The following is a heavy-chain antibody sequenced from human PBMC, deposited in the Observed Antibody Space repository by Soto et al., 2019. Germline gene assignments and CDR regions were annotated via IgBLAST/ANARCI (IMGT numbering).Heavy chain of an antibody. CDR2: IYYSGST. CDR3: ATYDSSGNFDY. Sequence: SETLSLTCTVSGGSILSYYWSWTRQPPGKELECTGYIYYSGSTTYNPSLKSRVTISVDTSKNQFSLKLTSVTAADTAVYYCATYDSSGNFDYWGQGTLVTVSS. J-gene: IGHJ4*02. D-gene: IGHD3-22*01. V-gene: IGHV4-59*01. CDR1: GGSILSYY.